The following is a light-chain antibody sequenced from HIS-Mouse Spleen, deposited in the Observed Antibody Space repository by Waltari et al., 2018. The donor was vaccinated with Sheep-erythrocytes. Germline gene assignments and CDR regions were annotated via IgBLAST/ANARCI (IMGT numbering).Light chain of an antibody. Sequence: QSALTQPPSASGSPGQSVTISCTGTSSDVGGYNYVSWYQQHPGKAPKLMIYEVSKRPSGVPDRFSGSKSGNTASLTISGLQAEDEADYYCSSYTSSSTFVVFGGGTKLTAL. CDR3: SSYTSSSTFVV. CDR1: SSDVGGYNY. CDR2: EVS. J-gene: IGLJ2*01. V-gene: IGLV2-8*01.